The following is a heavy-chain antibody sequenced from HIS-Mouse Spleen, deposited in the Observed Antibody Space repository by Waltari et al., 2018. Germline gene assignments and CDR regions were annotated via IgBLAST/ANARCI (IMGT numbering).Heavy chain of an antibody. D-gene: IGHD6-19*01. Sequence: HVQLVQSGAEVKKPGASVKVSCKASGYTFTGYYMHWVRQAPGQGLEWMGWINPNSGGTNYAQKVKGRVTMTRDTSISTAYMELSRLRSDDTAVYYCARDSIAVMDVWGQGTTVTVSS. CDR2: INPNSGGT. CDR1: GYTFTGYY. V-gene: IGHV1-2*02. J-gene: IGHJ6*02. CDR3: ARDSIAVMDV.